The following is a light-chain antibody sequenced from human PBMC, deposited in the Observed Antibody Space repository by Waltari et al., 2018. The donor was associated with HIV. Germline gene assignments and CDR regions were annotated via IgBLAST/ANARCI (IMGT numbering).Light chain of an antibody. Sequence: QSVLTQPPSVSGAPGQRVTLSCTGSSSNIGAGYDVNWYQQLPGTAPKLLIYNNSNRPSGVPDRFSGSKSGTSASLAITGLQAEDEADYYCQSYDSSLSGSDVFGTGTKVTVL. J-gene: IGLJ1*01. CDR3: QSYDSSLSGSDV. CDR2: NNS. CDR1: SSNIGAGYD. V-gene: IGLV1-40*01.